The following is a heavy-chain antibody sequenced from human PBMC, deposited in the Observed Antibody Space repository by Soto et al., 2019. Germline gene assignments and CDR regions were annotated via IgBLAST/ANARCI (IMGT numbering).Heavy chain of an antibody. D-gene: IGHD2-2*01. CDR3: VTGVLPPEY. CDR2: IKKKSDGGTA. J-gene: IGHJ4*02. V-gene: IGHV3-15*01. CDR1: VFTFSNAW. Sequence: VGSLRLSCASSVFTFSNAWMNCVRQSPGKWLEWVGLIKKKSDGGTADYAAPVQGRFTISRDDSKYMMYLQMNSLKTEDTAVYYCVTGVLPPEYWGRGTLVNVSS.